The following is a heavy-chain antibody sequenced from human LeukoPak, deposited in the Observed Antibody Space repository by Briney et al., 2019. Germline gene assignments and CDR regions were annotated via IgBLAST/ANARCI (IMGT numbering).Heavy chain of an antibody. CDR2: IIPIFGTA. V-gene: IGHV1-69*05. J-gene: IGHJ5*02. CDR3: ARVGCSSTSCYPGGTWFDH. D-gene: IGHD2-2*01. Sequence: ASVKVSCKASGGTFSSYAISWVRQAPGQGLEWMGGIIPIFGTANYAQKFQGRVTITTDESTSTAYMELSSLRSEDTAVYYCARVGCSSTSCYPGGTWFDHWCQGTLVTVSS. CDR1: GGTFSSYA.